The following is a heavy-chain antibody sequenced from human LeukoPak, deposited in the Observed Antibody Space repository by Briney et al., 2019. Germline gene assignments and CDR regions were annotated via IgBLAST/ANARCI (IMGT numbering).Heavy chain of an antibody. J-gene: IGHJ4*02. CDR1: GGSISSSSYY. CDR3: ARGGLYYYDSSGYSAFDY. CDR2: IYYSGST. V-gene: IGHV4-39*07. D-gene: IGHD3-22*01. Sequence: SETLSLTCTVSGGSISSSSYYWGWIRQPPGKGLEWIGSIYYSGSTYYNPSLKIRVTISVDTSKNQFSLKLSSVTAADTAVYYCARGGLYYYDSSGYSAFDYWGQGTLVTVSS.